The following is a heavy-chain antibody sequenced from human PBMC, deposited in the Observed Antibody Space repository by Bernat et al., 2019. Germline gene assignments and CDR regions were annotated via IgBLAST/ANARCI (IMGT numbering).Heavy chain of an antibody. V-gene: IGHV3-66*01. CDR2: IYSGGST. D-gene: IGHD6-19*01. J-gene: IGHJ4*02. CDR3: ARDAVAGTDY. CDR1: GFTFSSNY. Sequence: EVQLVESGGGLVQPGGSLRLSCAASGFTFSSNYMSWVRQAPGKGLEWVSVIYSGGSTYYADSLKGRFNIYSTNSKNTLYLQMNSLRAEDTAVYYCARDAVAGTDYWGQGTLVTVSS.